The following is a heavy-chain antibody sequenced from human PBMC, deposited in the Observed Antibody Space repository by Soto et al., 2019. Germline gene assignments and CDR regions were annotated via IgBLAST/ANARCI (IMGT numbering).Heavy chain of an antibody. V-gene: IGHV3-30*18. CDR3: AKGGQLLPKDYYYYYMDV. D-gene: IGHD2-2*01. CDR2: ISYDGSNK. Sequence: GGSLRLSCAASGFTFSSYGMHWVRQAPGKGLEWVAVISYDGSNKYYADSVKGRFTISRDNSKNTLYLQMNSLRAEDTAVYYCAKGGQLLPKDYYYYYMDVWGKGTTVTVSS. CDR1: GFTFSSYG. J-gene: IGHJ6*03.